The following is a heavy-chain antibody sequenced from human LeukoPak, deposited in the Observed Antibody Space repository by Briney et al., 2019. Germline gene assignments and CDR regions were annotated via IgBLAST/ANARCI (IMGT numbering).Heavy chain of an antibody. J-gene: IGHJ4*02. Sequence: SETLSLTCTVSGGSISSYYWSWIRQPPGKGLEWIGEINHSGSTNYNPSLKSRVTISVDTSKNQFSLKLSSVTAADTAVYYCARRVGQWLVPRRKGSFDYWGQGTLVTVSS. CDR1: GGSISSYY. CDR3: ARRVGQWLVPRRKGSFDY. D-gene: IGHD6-19*01. CDR2: INHSGST. V-gene: IGHV4-34*01.